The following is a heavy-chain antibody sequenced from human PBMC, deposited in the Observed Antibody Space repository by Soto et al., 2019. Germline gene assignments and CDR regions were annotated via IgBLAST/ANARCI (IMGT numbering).Heavy chain of an antibody. J-gene: IGHJ4*02. CDR2: IKQDGSEK. D-gene: IGHD4-4*01. CDR3: ARDDYSNYVVGGFFDY. V-gene: IGHV3-7*05. CDR1: GFTFSSYW. Sequence: GSLRLSCAASGFTFSSYWMSWVRQAPGKGLEWVANIKQDGSEKYYVDSVKGRFTISRDNAKNSLYLQMNSLRAEDTAVYYCARDDYSNYVVGGFFDYWGQGTLVTVSS.